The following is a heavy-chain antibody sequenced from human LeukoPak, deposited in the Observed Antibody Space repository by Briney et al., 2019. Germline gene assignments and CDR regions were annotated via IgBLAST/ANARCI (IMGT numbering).Heavy chain of an antibody. CDR3: ARLMDITGTYWGTADY. D-gene: IGHD1-20*01. J-gene: IGHJ4*02. CDR1: GGSFSGYY. CDR2: INHSGST. Sequence: PSETLSLTCAVYGGSFSGYYWSWIRQPPGKGLEWIGEINHSGSTNYNPSLKSRVTISVDTSKNQFSLKLSSVTAADTAVYYCARLMDITGTYWGTADYWGQGTLVTVSS. V-gene: IGHV4-34*01.